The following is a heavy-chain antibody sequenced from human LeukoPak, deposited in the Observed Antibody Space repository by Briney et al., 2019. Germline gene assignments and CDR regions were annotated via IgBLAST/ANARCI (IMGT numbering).Heavy chain of an antibody. CDR2: ISGSGSVI. V-gene: IGHV3-48*03. CDR1: GFPFSNYA. J-gene: IGHJ5*02. Sequence: PGGSLRLSCAASGFPFSNYAMNWVRQAPGKGLEWVAYISGSGSVIYYADSVRGRFTISRDNAKDSLYLQMNSLRAEDTAVYYCARELKTASGTWWFDAWGQGTLVTVSS. D-gene: IGHD6-13*01. CDR3: ARELKTASGTWWFDA.